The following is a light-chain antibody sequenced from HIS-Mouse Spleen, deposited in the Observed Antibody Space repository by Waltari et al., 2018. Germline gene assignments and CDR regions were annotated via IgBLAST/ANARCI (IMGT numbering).Light chain of an antibody. V-gene: IGKV4-1*01. Sequence: DIVMTQSPDSLAVSLGERATINCKSSQSVLYSSKNKNYLAWYQQKPGQPPKLLIYWASTRESGVPDRFSGSGSGTDFTLTISSLQAEDVAVYYCQQYYSTPPVTFGGGTKVEIK. CDR3: QQYYSTPPVT. J-gene: IGKJ4*01. CDR2: WAS. CDR1: QSVLYSSKNKNY.